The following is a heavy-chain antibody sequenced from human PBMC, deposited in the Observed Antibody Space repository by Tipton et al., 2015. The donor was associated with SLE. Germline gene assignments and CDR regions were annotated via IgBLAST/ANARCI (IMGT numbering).Heavy chain of an antibody. V-gene: IGHV4-59*01. Sequence: TLSLTCSVSGDSISSYFWSWIRQPPGKGLEWIGYIFYGGRTNYNPSLKSRVTISVDPSKNQFSLMLTSVSAADTAVYYCARDLGRSGSPGWFDTWGQGTLVTVSS. J-gene: IGHJ5*02. CDR3: ARDLGRSGSPGWFDT. CDR1: GDSISSYF. CDR2: IFYGGRT. D-gene: IGHD1-26*01.